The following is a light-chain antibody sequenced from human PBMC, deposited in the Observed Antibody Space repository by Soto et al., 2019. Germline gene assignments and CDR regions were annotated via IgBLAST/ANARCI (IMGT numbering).Light chain of an antibody. CDR1: QSVSSSY. V-gene: IGKV3-20*01. Sequence: EIVLTQSPGTLSLSPGERDTLSCRTSQSVSSSYLALYQQKPGQAPRLLIYGASSRATGIPDRFSGSGSGTDFTLTISRLEPEDFAVYSCQQYGSSPRTFGQGTKVDIK. CDR3: QQYGSSPRT. J-gene: IGKJ1*01. CDR2: GAS.